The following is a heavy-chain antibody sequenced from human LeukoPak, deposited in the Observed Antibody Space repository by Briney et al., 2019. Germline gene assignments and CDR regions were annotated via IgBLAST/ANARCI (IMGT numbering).Heavy chain of an antibody. Sequence: GGSLRLSCAASGFTFSSYAMHWVRQAPGKGLGWVAVISYDGSNKYNADSVKGRFTISRDNSKNTLYLQMNSLRAEDTAVYYCASRKDTPHLPDYWGQGTLVTVSS. J-gene: IGHJ4*02. CDR2: ISYDGSNK. CDR1: GFTFSSYA. D-gene: IGHD5-18*01. V-gene: IGHV3-30-3*01. CDR3: ASRKDTPHLPDY.